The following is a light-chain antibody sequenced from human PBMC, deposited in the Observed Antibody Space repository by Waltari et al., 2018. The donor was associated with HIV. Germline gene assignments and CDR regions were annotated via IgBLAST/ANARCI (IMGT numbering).Light chain of an antibody. CDR1: QDINIW. CDR2: KAS. CDR3: QQYNSPGYT. Sequence: DIQITQSPSTLSASVGDGVTITCRASQDINIWLAWYQLKPGKAPKLLIYKASNLESGVPSRFSGSGSGTEFTLTIFSLQPDDSATYYCQQYNSPGYTFGQGTKLEIK. J-gene: IGKJ2*01. V-gene: IGKV1-5*03.